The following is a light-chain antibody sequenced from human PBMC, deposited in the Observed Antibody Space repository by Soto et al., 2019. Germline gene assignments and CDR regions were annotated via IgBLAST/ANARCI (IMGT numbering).Light chain of an antibody. J-gene: IGKJ1*01. V-gene: IGKV1-5*03. Sequence: QMPQSPSTLSGSVGDRVSITCRASQTISSWLAWYQQKPGKAPKLLIYKASTLKSGVPSRFSGSGSGTEFTLTISSLQPDDFATYYCQHYNSYSEAFGQGTKVDIK. CDR1: QTISSW. CDR3: QHYNSYSEA. CDR2: KAS.